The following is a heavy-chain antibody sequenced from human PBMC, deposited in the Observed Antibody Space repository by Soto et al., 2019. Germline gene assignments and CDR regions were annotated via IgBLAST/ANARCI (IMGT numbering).Heavy chain of an antibody. J-gene: IGHJ5*02. D-gene: IGHD4-17*01. CDR3: ATRSGDYVGWFDP. V-gene: IGHV4-39*01. CDR1: GGSIIGSGFH. Sequence: QLQLRESGPGLVKPSETLSLTCTVSGGSIIGSGFHWAWIRQPPGKGLEWIGSIYYSGTANYSPSINSPPAIDVDTSTNQFCLRPSSVTAADTAVYYCATRSGDYVGWFDPWGQGTRVTVSS. CDR2: IYYSGTA.